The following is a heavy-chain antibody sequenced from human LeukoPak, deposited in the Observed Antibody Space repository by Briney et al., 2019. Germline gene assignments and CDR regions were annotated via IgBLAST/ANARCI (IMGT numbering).Heavy chain of an antibody. V-gene: IGHV1-2*02. D-gene: IGHD3-3*01. CDR2: INPNSGGT. CDR3: ARDSPTYYDFWSGYTHDAFDI. J-gene: IGHJ3*02. CDR1: GYTFTGYY. Sequence: ASVKVSCKASGYTFTGYYMHWVRQAPGQGLEWMGWINPNSGGTNYAQKLQGRVTMTTDTSTSTAYMELRSLRSDDTAVYYCARDSPTYYDFWSGYTHDAFDIWGQGTMVTVSS.